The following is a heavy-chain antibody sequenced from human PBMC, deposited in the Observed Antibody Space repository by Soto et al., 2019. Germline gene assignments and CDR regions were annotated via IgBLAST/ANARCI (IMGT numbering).Heavy chain of an antibody. CDR3: ARPGITGTTRWFDP. CDR2: IYYSGST. V-gene: IGHV4-59*12. Sequence: PSETLSLTCTVSGASITSYYWSWVRQPPGKGLEWIGYIYYSGSTNYNPSLKSRVTISADTSKNQFSLKLSSVTAADTAVYYCARPGITGTTRWFDPWGQGTLVTVSS. D-gene: IGHD1-20*01. CDR1: GASITSYY. J-gene: IGHJ5*02.